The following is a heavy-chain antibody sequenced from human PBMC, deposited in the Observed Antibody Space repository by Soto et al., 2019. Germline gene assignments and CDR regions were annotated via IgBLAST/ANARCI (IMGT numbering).Heavy chain of an antibody. Sequence: SVKVSCKASGGTFSSYAISWVRQAPGQGLEWMGGIIPIFGTANYAQKFQGRVTITADESTSTAYMELSSLRSEDTAVYYCARTLPAATALSDYWGQGTLVTVSS. CDR2: IIPIFGTA. J-gene: IGHJ4*02. D-gene: IGHD2-2*01. V-gene: IGHV1-69*13. CDR1: GGTFSSYA. CDR3: ARTLPAATALSDY.